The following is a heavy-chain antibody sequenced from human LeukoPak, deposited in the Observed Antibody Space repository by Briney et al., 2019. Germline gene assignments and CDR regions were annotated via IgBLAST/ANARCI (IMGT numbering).Heavy chain of an antibody. CDR3: VREDTPATANY. Sequence: GGSLRLSCAASGFNFANHAMSWVRQTPGKGLEWVSAISGGGDITYYADSVKGRFTISRDNSKDTLFLQKHSLRPGDTAVYYCVREDTPATANYWGQGTLVTISS. V-gene: IGHV3-23*01. CDR2: ISGGGDIT. J-gene: IGHJ4*02. D-gene: IGHD2-21*02. CDR1: GFNFANHA.